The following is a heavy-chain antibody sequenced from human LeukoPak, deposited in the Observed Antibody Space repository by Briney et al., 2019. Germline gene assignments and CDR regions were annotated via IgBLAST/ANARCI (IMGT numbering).Heavy chain of an antibody. CDR1: GFTIISYY. Sequence: GGSLRLSCAASGFTIISYYMSWVRQAPGKALECVSIIYSGGDTYYADSVKGRFTVSRDNSKNTVYLQMSSLRAEDTAIYYCARSLDSNIYYPKNHFDYWGQGTLVTVSS. CDR3: ARSLDSNIYYPKNHFDY. CDR2: IYSGGDT. D-gene: IGHD3-22*01. J-gene: IGHJ4*02. V-gene: IGHV3-53*01.